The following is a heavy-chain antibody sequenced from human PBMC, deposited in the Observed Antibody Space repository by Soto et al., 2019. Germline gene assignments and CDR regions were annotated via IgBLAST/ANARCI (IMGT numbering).Heavy chain of an antibody. V-gene: IGHV1-3*01. J-gene: IGHJ4*02. CDR2: INAANGNT. CDR3: ARDQRRDYDFWSGYSQGFDY. CDR1: GYTFSIYA. Sequence: ASVKVSCKASGYTFSIYAMHWVRQAPGQRIEWMGWINAANGNTKTSQNFQGRITFTRDTSASTPSMELSTLNSAETAVYFCARDQRRDYDFWSGYSQGFDYWGQGTPVTVSS. D-gene: IGHD3-3*01.